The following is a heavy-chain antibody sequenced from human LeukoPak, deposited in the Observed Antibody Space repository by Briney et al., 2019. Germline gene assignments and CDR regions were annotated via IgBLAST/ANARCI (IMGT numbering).Heavy chain of an antibody. CDR2: IKQDGSEK. J-gene: IGHJ4*02. CDR3: ARDGPDY. V-gene: IGHV3-7*01. Sequence: GGSLRLSCAASGFTFSDYWMNWVRQPPGKGLEWVANIKQDGSEKYYVDSVKGRFTISRDSAKNSLYLQMNSLRAEDTAVYYCARDGPDYWGQGTLVTVSS. CDR1: GFTFSDYW.